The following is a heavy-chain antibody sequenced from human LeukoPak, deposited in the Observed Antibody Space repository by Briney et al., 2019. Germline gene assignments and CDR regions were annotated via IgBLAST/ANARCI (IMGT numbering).Heavy chain of an antibody. D-gene: IGHD2-15*01. V-gene: IGHV4-4*07. CDR1: GGSISSYY. J-gene: IGHJ4*02. Sequence: SETLSLTCTVSGGSISSYYWSWIRQPAGKGLEWIGRVYTSGSTNCNPSLKSRVTMSVDTSKNQFSLKLSSVTAADTAVYYCARSRRESCSGGNCYPFDYWGQGTLVTVSS. CDR2: VYTSGST. CDR3: ARSRRESCSGGNCYPFDY.